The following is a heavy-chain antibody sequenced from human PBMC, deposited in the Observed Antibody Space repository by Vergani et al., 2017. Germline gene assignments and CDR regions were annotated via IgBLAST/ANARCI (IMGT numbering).Heavy chain of an antibody. J-gene: IGHJ4*02. CDR3: TRGLPRTLTTETYYFDD. Sequence: QVQLVQSGAEVKKPGASVKLSCKASGYSFTTYDINWVRQALGHGLEWVGWINPNSGNTGYARRFEGRVTSTRDTAISTAYMELSGLYSDDTAVYYCTRGLPRTLTTETYYFDDWGQGTLVSVSP. D-gene: IGHD1-14*01. CDR2: INPNSGNT. V-gene: IGHV1-8*03. CDR1: GYSFTTYD.